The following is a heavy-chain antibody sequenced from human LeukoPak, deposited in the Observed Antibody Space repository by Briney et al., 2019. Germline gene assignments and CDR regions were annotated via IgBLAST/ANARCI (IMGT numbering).Heavy chain of an antibody. V-gene: IGHV1-46*01. J-gene: IGHJ4*02. CDR3: ARDRIDYGSGSYYFDY. CDR1: GYTFTSNY. D-gene: IGHD3-10*01. CDR2: ISPSGGST. Sequence: ASVKVSCKAFGYTFTSNYMHWVRQAPGQGPEWMGVISPSGGSTTYAQKFQGRVTLTRDMSTSTDYLELSSLRSEDTAVYYCARDRIDYGSGSYYFDYWGQGTLVTVSS.